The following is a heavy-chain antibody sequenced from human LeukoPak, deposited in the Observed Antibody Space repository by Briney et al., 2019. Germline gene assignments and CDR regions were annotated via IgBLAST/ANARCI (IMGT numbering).Heavy chain of an antibody. CDR1: GASISRGSW. V-gene: IGHV4-4*02. CDR3: ARNGGHNQEH. CDR2: FSHSGIT. J-gene: IGHJ4*02. D-gene: IGHD1-1*01. Sequence: SGTLSLTCDVSGASISRGSWWSWVRQPPGKGLEWIGEFSHSGITNFNPSLKSRVTISLDKSRNQFSLNLISVTAADTAVYFCARNGGHNQEHWGRGNLVTVSS.